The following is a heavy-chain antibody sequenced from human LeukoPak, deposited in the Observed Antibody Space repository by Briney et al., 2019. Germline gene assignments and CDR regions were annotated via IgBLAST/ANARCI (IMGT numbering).Heavy chain of an antibody. CDR3: ARWGSSWIFDY. CDR1: GGTFISYA. D-gene: IGHD6-13*01. CDR2: IIPIFGTA. J-gene: IGHJ4*02. Sequence: SVKVSCKASGGTFISYAISWVRQASGQGLEWMGGIIPIFGTANYAQKFQGRVTITTDESTSTAYMELSSLRSEDTAVYYCARWGSSWIFDYWGQGTLVTVSS. V-gene: IGHV1-69*05.